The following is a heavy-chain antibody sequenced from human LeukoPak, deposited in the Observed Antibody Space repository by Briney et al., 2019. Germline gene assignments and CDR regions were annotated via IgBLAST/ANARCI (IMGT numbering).Heavy chain of an antibody. CDR2: IHYSGST. Sequence: SETLSLTCTVSGGSISNYYWSWIRQPPGKGLEWIGYIHYSGSTNYNPSLKSRVTISVDTSKNQFSLKLSSVTAADTAIYYCARSFYYGLGSYYPFDPWGQGTLVTVSS. D-gene: IGHD3-10*01. CDR1: GGSISNYY. CDR3: ARSFYYGLGSYYPFDP. J-gene: IGHJ5*02. V-gene: IGHV4-59*01.